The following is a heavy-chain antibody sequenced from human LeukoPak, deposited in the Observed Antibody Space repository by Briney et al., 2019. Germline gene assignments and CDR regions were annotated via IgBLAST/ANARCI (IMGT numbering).Heavy chain of an antibody. CDR3: ARYSSGHNWFDP. J-gene: IGHJ5*02. Sequence: PSETLSLTCTVSGGSISSYYWSWIRQPPGKGLEWIGYIYYSGSTNYNPSLKSRVTISVDTSKNQFSLKLSSVTAADTAVYYCARYSSGHNWFDPWGQGTLVTVSS. V-gene: IGHV4-59*08. CDR1: GGSISSYY. D-gene: IGHD6-19*01. CDR2: IYYSGST.